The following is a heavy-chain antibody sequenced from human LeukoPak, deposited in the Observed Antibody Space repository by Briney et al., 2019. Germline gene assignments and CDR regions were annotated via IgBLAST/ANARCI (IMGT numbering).Heavy chain of an antibody. CDR2: ISAKTSNT. CDR3: ARAQHYYYDSSGYYFDY. D-gene: IGHD3-22*01. V-gene: IGHV1-18*01. J-gene: IGHJ4*02. CDR1: GYSFNSYG. Sequence: ASVKVSCKASGYSFNSYGISWVRQPPGQGLEWMGWISAKTSNTDIAQKHQGRLTMTTDTSTTTAYMELRSLTSDDTAVYYCARAQHYYYDSSGYYFDYWGQGTLVTVSS.